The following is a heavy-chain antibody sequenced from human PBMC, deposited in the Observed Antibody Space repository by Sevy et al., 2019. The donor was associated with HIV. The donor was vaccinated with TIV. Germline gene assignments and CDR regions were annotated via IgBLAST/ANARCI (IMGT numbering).Heavy chain of an antibody. Sequence: SENLSLTCTVSGGSIRSGRYYWTWIRQPAGKGLEWIGRIFPSGGSNFNPSMMSRVSMSIDTSKKQFSLRLTSVTAADTAVYYCARAEGDGYKYGYFDSWGPGTLVTVSS. V-gene: IGHV4-61*02. CDR2: IFPSGGS. D-gene: IGHD5-12*01. J-gene: IGHJ4*02. CDR1: GGSIRSGRYY. CDR3: ARAEGDGYKYGYFDS.